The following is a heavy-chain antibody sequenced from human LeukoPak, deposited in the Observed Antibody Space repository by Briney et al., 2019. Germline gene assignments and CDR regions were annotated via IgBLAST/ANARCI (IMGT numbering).Heavy chain of an antibody. CDR1: GYTFTGYY. Sequence: ASVKVSCKASGYTFTGYYMHWVRQAPGQGLEWMGWINPNSGGTNYAQKFQGRVTMTRNTSISTAYMELSSLRSEDTAVYYCASYYDSSGYLGYWGQGTLVTVSS. V-gene: IGHV1-2*02. CDR2: INPNSGGT. D-gene: IGHD3-22*01. J-gene: IGHJ4*02. CDR3: ASYYDSSGYLGY.